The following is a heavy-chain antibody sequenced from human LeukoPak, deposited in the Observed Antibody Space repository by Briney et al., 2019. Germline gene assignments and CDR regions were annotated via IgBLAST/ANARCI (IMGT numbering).Heavy chain of an antibody. CDR2: MNPNNGRT. V-gene: IGHV1-8*01. J-gene: IGHJ6*03. CDR3: ARGSWITGTTSYYYHMDV. CDR1: GYTFINYD. Sequence: ASVKVSCGASGYTFINYDINWVQQATGQGLEWMGWMNPNNGRTGYAQKFQGRVTMTRNSSISTAYMELNTLTSDDTAVYYCARGSWITGTTSYYYHMDVWGKGTTVTVSS. D-gene: IGHD1-7*01.